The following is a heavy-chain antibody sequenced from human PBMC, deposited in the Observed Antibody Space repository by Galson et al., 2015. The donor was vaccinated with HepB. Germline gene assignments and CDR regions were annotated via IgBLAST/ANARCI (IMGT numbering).Heavy chain of an antibody. CDR2: IDPSDSYT. J-gene: IGHJ1*01. Sequence: QSGAEVKKPGESLRISCKGSGYSFTSYWISWVRQMPGKGLEWMGRIDPSDSYTNYSPSFQGHVTISADKSISTAYLQWSSLKASDTAMYYCARGIVVVAGGLSGYFQHWGQGTLVTVSS. CDR3: ARGIVVVAGGLSGYFQH. CDR1: GYSFTSYW. V-gene: IGHV5-10-1*01. D-gene: IGHD2-15*01.